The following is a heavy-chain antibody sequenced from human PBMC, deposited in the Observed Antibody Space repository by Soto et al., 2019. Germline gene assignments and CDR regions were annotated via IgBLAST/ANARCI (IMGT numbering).Heavy chain of an antibody. J-gene: IGHJ4*02. V-gene: IGHV3-74*01. CDR2: INSDGSST. Sequence: EVQLVESGGGLVQPGGSLRLSCAASGFTFSSYWMHWVRQAPGKGLVWVSRINSDGSSTSYADSVKGRFTISRGNAKNTRYLQMNSLRAEDTAVYYCARGSPYYDFWSGYYTGGNFDYWGQGTLVTVSS. CDR1: GFTFSSYW. CDR3: ARGSPYYDFWSGYYTGGNFDY. D-gene: IGHD3-3*01.